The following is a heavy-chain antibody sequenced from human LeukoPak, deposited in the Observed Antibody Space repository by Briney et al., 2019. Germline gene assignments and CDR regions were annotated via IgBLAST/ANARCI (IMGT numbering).Heavy chain of an antibody. CDR1: GGSISSYY. CDR2: IYYSGST. Sequence: PSETLSLTCTVSGGSISSYYWSWIRQPPGKGLEWIGYIYYSGSTNYNPSLKSRVTISVDTSKNQFSLKLSSVTAADTAVYYCARVVDSSGWDYYYYYMDVWGKGITVTVSS. CDR3: ARVVDSSGWDYYYYYMDV. J-gene: IGHJ6*03. V-gene: IGHV4-59*01. D-gene: IGHD6-19*01.